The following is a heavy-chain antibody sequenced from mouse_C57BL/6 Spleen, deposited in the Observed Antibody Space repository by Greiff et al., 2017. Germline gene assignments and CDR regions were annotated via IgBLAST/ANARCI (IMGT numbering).Heavy chain of an antibody. Sequence: QVQLQQSGAELAKPGASVKLSCKASGYTFTSYWMHWVKQRPGQGLEWIGYINPSSGYTKYNQKFKDKATLTADKSSSTAYMQLSSLTYEDSAVXYCARMQDYDVEYFDYWGQGTTLTVSS. J-gene: IGHJ2*01. D-gene: IGHD2-4*01. CDR2: INPSSGYT. CDR1: GYTFTSYW. CDR3: ARMQDYDVEYFDY. V-gene: IGHV1-7*01.